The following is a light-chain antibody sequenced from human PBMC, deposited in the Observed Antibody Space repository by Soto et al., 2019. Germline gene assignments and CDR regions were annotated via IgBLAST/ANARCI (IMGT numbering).Light chain of an antibody. CDR3: ASHAGRKNII. J-gene: IGLJ2*01. CDR2: EVN. V-gene: IGLV2-8*01. Sequence: QSALTQPPSASGSPGQSVTISCTGTSSDVGGYNYVSWYQQHPGKAPKLMIYEVNKRPSGVPDRFSGSRSGNTASLTVSGLQAEDEADYYCASHAGRKNIIFGGGTKVTVL. CDR1: SSDVGGYNY.